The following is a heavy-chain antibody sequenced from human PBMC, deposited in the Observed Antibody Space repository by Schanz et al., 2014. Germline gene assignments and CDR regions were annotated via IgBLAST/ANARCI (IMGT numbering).Heavy chain of an antibody. V-gene: IGHV3-23*01. Sequence: EVQLLESGGGLVQPGGSLRLSCVASGFTFFGSFAMSWVRQAPGKGLEWVSGMSGSGSTADYADSVKGRFTISRDNSKNTLYLQMNSLRAEDTAIYYCAKDLAAVGVFDYWGQGSLVTVSS. D-gene: IGHD6-13*01. CDR3: AKDLAAVGVFDY. CDR1: GFTFFGSFA. J-gene: IGHJ4*02. CDR2: MSGSGSTA.